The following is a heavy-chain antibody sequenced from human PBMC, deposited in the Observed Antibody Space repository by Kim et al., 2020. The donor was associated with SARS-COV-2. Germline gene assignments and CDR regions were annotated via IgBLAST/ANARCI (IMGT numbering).Heavy chain of an antibody. CDR1: GFTFSSYA. V-gene: IGHV3-30-3*01. CDR2: ISYDGSNK. J-gene: IGHJ4*02. D-gene: IGHD1-26*01. CDR3: ASAGGSYLAYFDY. Sequence: GGSLRLSCAASGFTFSSYAMHWVRQAPGKGLEWVAVISYDGSNKYYADSVKGRFTISRDNSKNTLYLQMNSLRAEDTAVYYCASAGGSYLAYFDYWGQGTLVTVSS.